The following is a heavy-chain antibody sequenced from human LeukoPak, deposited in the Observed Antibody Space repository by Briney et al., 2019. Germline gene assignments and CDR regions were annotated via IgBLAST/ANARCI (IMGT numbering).Heavy chain of an antibody. CDR1: GGTFSSYA. Sequence: SVKVSCQASGGTFSSYAISWVRQAPGQALEWMGGIIPIFGTANYAQKFQGRVTITADESTSTAYMELSSLRSEDTAVYYCGTESYYYGMDVRGQGTTVTVSS. V-gene: IGHV1-69*13. CDR3: GTESYYYGMDV. CDR2: IIPIFGTA. J-gene: IGHJ6*02.